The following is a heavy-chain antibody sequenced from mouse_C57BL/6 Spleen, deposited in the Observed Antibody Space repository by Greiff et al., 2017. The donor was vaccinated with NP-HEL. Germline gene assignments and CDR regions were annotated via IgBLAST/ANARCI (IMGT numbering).Heavy chain of an antibody. Sequence: ESGPGLVKPSQSLSLTCSVTGYSITSGYYWNWIRQFPGNKLEWMGYISYDGSNNYNPSLKNRISITRDTSKNQFFLKLNSVTTEDTATYYCARSWDAMDYWGQGTSVTVSS. CDR2: ISYDGSN. D-gene: IGHD4-1*01. CDR1: GYSITSGYY. J-gene: IGHJ4*01. V-gene: IGHV3-6*01. CDR3: ARSWDAMDY.